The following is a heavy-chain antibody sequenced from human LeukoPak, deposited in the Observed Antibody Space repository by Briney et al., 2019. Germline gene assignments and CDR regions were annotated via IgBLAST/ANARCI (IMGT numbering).Heavy chain of an antibody. CDR1: GFTFSSYR. J-gene: IGHJ6*02. V-gene: IGHV3-21*01. D-gene: IGHD4-17*01. Sequence: GGSLRLSCAASGFTFSSYRLNWVRQAPGKGLEWVSSISSSSSYIYYADSVKGRFTISRDNAKNSLYLQMNSLRAEDTAVYYCARDQWLTTVLNLPGMDVWGQGTTVTVSS. CDR3: ARDQWLTTVLNLPGMDV. CDR2: ISSSSSYI.